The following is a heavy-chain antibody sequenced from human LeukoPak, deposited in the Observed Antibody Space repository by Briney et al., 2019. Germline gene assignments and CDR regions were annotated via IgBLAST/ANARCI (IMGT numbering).Heavy chain of an antibody. CDR2: ISSSSSYI. CDR1: GFTFSSYS. J-gene: IGHJ4*02. D-gene: IGHD1-26*01. V-gene: IGHV3-21*01. Sequence: KPGGSLRLSCAASGFTFSSYSMNWVRQAPGKGLEWVSSISSSSSYIYYADSVKGRFTISRDNAKKSLYLQMNSLRAEDTAVYYCVREAQKRWEMVDYWGQGSLVTVSS. CDR3: VREAQKRWEMVDY.